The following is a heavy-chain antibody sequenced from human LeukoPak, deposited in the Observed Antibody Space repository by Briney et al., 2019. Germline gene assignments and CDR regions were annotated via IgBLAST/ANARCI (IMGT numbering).Heavy chain of an antibody. Sequence: GGSLGLSCAASGFTFSSYAMSWVCQAPGKGLEWVSGISGSGASTYYADSVKGRFNIPRDNSKDTLFLQMNRLRAEDTAVYYCAKDGAYFDFWSGSHFDYWGQGTLVTVSS. V-gene: IGHV3-23*01. D-gene: IGHD3-3*01. J-gene: IGHJ4*02. CDR2: ISGSGAST. CDR3: AKDGAYFDFWSGSHFDY. CDR1: GFTFSSYA.